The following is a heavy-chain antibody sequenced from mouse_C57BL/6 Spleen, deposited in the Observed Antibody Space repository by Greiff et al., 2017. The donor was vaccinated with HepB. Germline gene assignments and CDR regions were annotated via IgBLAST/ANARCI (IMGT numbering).Heavy chain of an antibody. CDR2: ISDGGSYT. V-gene: IGHV5-4*01. D-gene: IGHD4-1*01. J-gene: IGHJ2*01. Sequence: DVKLVESGGGLVKPGGSLKLSCAASGFTFSSYAMSWVRQTPEKRLEWVATISDGGSYTYYPDNVKGRFTISRDNAKNNLYLQMSHLKSEDTAMYYCARELTGIFDYWGQGTTLTVSS. CDR1: GFTFSSYA. CDR3: ARELTGIFDY.